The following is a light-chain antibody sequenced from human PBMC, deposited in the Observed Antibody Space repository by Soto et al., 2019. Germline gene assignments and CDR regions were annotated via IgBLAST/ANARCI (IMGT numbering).Light chain of an antibody. CDR2: GAS. CDR1: QSVSSSY. Sequence: EIVLTQSPGNLSLSPGERVTLSCRASQSVSSSYLAWYQQKPGQAPRLLLYGASSRATGIPDRFSGSGSGTDFILTISRLEPEDFAVYYCQHYVTSSITFGQGTRLEIK. CDR3: QHYVTSSIT. V-gene: IGKV3-20*01. J-gene: IGKJ5*01.